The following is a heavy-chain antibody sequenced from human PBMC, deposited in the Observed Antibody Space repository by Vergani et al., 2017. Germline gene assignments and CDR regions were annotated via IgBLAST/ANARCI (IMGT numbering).Heavy chain of an antibody. Sequence: QVQVVQSGAEVKKSGASVKVSCKTSGYTFSNYYMHWVRQAPGQGLEWMGIINPSGGHTNYAQKFQGRVTITADKSTSTAYMELSSLRSEDTAVYYCAREGDDSSGYYRDYWGQGTLVTVSS. D-gene: IGHD3-22*01. CDR1: GYTFSNYY. CDR2: INPSGGHT. V-gene: IGHV1-46*01. J-gene: IGHJ4*02. CDR3: AREGDDSSGYYRDY.